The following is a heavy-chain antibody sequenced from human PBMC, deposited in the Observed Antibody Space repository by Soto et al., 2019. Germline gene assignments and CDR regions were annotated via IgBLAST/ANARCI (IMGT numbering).Heavy chain of an antibody. CDR2: ISSSSSYI. Sequence: VGSLRLSCAASGFTFSSYSMNWVRQAPGKGLEWVSSISSSSSYIYYADSVKGRFTISRDNAKNSLYLQMNSLRAEDTAVYYCARIDMMITFGGVIPNDAFDIWGQRTMVTVSS. J-gene: IGHJ3*02. CDR3: ARIDMMITFGGVIPNDAFDI. V-gene: IGHV3-21*01. CDR1: GFTFSSYS. D-gene: IGHD3-16*02.